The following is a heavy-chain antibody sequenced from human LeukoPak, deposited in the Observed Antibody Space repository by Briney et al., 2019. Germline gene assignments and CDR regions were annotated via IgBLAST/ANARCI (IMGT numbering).Heavy chain of an antibody. CDR2: ISYDGTNQ. CDR3: AKEDYDGSGSYLGS. J-gene: IGHJ4*02. Sequence: PGGSLTLSCAASGFTFSSYAMHRVRQAPGKGLEWVEVISYDGTNQYYADSVKGRFTVSRDNSKNALYLQMNSLRAEDTAVYHCAKEDYDGSGSYLGSWGQGTLVTVSS. D-gene: IGHD3-10*01. V-gene: IGHV3-30*04. CDR1: GFTFSSYA.